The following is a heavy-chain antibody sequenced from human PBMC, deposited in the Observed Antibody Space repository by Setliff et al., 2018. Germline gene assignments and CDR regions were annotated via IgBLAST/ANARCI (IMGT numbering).Heavy chain of an antibody. CDR1: GYSISSGYI. CDR2: IGHTGSI. CDR3: ARGLGHGGDSDF. D-gene: IGHD2-21*02. Sequence: SETLSLTCTVSGYSISSGYIWGWIRQPPGKGLEWVGNIGHTGSIYYNPSLKSLLTISRDTSKNQVSLKLNSVTATDTAVYYCARGLGHGGDSDFWGQGTLVTVSS. V-gene: IGHV4-38-2*02. J-gene: IGHJ4*02.